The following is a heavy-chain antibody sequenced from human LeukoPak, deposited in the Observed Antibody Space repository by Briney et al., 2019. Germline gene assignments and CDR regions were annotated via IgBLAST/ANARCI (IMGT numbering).Heavy chain of an antibody. Sequence: GGSLRLSCAAFGFTFSNAWLSWVRQAPGKGLEWVGRIKSKAHGGTIDYAAPVEGRFTISRDDSKNTLYLQMNSLKSEDTAVYYCATEYHGMDDWGQGTLVTVSS. CDR1: GFTFSNAW. J-gene: IGHJ4*02. D-gene: IGHD1-14*01. V-gene: IGHV3-15*01. CDR2: IKSKAHGGTI. CDR3: ATEYHGMDD.